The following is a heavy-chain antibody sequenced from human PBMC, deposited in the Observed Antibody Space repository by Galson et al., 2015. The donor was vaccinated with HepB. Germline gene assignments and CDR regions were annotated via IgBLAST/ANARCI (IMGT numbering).Heavy chain of an antibody. Sequence: SLRLSCAASGFTFSSYAMSWVRQAPGKGLEWVSAISGSGGSTYYADSVKGRFTISRDNSKNTLYLQMNSLRAEDTAVYYCAKDEGSGWYLGLVDYWGQGTLVTVSS. D-gene: IGHD6-19*01. V-gene: IGHV3-23*01. CDR3: AKDEGSGWYLGLVDY. J-gene: IGHJ4*02. CDR2: ISGSGGST. CDR1: GFTFSSYA.